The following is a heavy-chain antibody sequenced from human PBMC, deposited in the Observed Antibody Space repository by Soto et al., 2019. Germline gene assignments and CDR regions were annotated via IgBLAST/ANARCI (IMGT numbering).Heavy chain of an antibody. D-gene: IGHD3-22*01. CDR1: GFTFRNYA. CDR2: LSGGGDRT. Sequence: GGSLRLSCGASGFTFRNYAMSWVRQAPGRGLEWVSTLSGGGDRTYYADSVKGRFTISRDNSKNTLYLQMNSLRAEDTALYYCAKALLYYNSNGGDAFDIWGQGTMVTVSS. V-gene: IGHV3-23*01. CDR3: AKALLYYNSNGGDAFDI. J-gene: IGHJ3*02.